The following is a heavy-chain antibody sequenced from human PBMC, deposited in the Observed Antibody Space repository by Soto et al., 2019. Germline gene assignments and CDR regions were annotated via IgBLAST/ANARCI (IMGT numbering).Heavy chain of an antibody. CDR1: GFTFSSYA. CDR3: ARAPCSSTSCYEKGYYGMDV. Sequence: GGSLRLSCSASGFTFSSYAMHWVRQAPGKGLEYVSAISSNGGSTYYADSVKGRFTISRDNSKNTLYLQMNSLRAEDTAVYYCARAPCSSTSCYEKGYYGMDVWGQGTTVTVSS. CDR2: ISSNGGST. D-gene: IGHD2-2*01. J-gene: IGHJ6*02. V-gene: IGHV3-64*04.